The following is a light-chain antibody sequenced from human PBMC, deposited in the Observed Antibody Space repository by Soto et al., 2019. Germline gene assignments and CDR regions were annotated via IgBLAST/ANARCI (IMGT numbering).Light chain of an antibody. CDR3: GSWDSSLSAYV. Sequence: QSVMTQPPSVSAAPGQRVTICCSGSSCNIRGNSVSWYQQLPGTAPKLLIYDDDKRPSGIPDRFSGSKSGTSATLGITGFQTGDEADHYCGSWDSSLSAYVFGTGTKLTVL. CDR1: SCNIRGNS. J-gene: IGLJ1*01. CDR2: DDD. V-gene: IGLV1-51*01.